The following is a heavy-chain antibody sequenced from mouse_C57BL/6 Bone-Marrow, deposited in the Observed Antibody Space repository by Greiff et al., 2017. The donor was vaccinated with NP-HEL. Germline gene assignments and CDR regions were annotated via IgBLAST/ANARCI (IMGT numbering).Heavy chain of an antibody. CDR3: ASPVITTVVATDY. CDR1: GYTFTDYY. J-gene: IGHJ2*01. D-gene: IGHD1-1*01. CDR2: INPYNGGT. Sequence: EVQLQQSGPVLVKPGASVQMSCKASGYTFTDYYMNWVKQSHGKSLEWIGVINPYNGGTSYNQKFKGKATLTVDKSSSTAYMELNSLTSEDSAVYYCASPVITTVVATDYWGQGTTLTVSS. V-gene: IGHV1-19*01.